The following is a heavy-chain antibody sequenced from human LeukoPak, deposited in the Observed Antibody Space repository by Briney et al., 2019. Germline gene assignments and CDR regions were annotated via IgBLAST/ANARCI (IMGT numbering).Heavy chain of an antibody. J-gene: IGHJ6*02. Sequence: GGSLRLSCAASGFSFSSYGMHWVRQAPGKGLEWVAVIWYDGSKKYYIDSVKGRFTISRDNSKNTLFLQMDYLRAEDTPAYHCAREGRYSRSSRSFGGFYYGMDVWGQGTTVTVSS. V-gene: IGHV3-33*01. CDR3: AREGRYSRSSRSFGGFYYGMDV. D-gene: IGHD4-11*01. CDR1: GFSFSSYG. CDR2: IWYDGSKK.